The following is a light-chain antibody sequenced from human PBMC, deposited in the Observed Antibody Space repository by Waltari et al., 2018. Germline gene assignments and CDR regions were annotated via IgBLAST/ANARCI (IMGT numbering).Light chain of an antibody. CDR1: QSVSSSY. CDR2: GAS. Sequence: EIVLTQSPGTLSLSPGERATLSCRASQSVSSSYLAGYQQKPGQAPRLLIYGASSRASGIPDRFSGSVSGTDFTLTISRLEPEDFAVYYCQQYGSSPPLTFGGGTKVEIK. V-gene: IGKV3-20*01. J-gene: IGKJ4*01. CDR3: QQYGSSPPLT.